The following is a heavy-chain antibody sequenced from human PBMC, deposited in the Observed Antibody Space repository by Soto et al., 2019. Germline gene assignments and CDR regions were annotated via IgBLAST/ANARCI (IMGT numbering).Heavy chain of an antibody. Sequence: QVQLVASGGGVVQPGRSLRLSCAASGFTFSTYGMHWVRQAPGKGLEWVAVISYDASYKYYADSVKGRFTISRDNSKSTLYLQMTSLRAEDTAVYYCAKAKGLSDWNDVKDYWGQGTLVTVSS. CDR2: ISYDASYK. CDR3: AKAKGLSDWNDVKDY. CDR1: GFTFSTYG. V-gene: IGHV3-30*18. J-gene: IGHJ4*02. D-gene: IGHD1-1*01.